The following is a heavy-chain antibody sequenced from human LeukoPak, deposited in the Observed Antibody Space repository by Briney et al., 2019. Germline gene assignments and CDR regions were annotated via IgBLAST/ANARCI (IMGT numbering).Heavy chain of an antibody. CDR1: GFTFDDYG. J-gene: IGHJ6*03. V-gene: IGHV3-20*04. D-gene: IGHD3-10*01. Sequence: GGSLRLSCAASGFTFDDYGMSWVRQAPGKGLEWVSGINWNGGSTGYAGSVKGRFTISRDNAKNSLYLQMNSLRAEDTALYYCARCYYGSGSYSYYYYYYYMDVWGKGTTVTVSS. CDR3: ARCYYGSGSYSYYYYYYYMDV. CDR2: INWNGGST.